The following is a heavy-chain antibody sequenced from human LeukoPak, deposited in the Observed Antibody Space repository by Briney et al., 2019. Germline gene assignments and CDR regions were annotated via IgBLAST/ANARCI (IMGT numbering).Heavy chain of an antibody. D-gene: IGHD2-2*01. CDR3: ARDNKIGYQLGWFDP. V-gene: IGHV3-74*01. Sequence: GGSLRLSCAASGFTFSSYWMHWVRQAPGRGLVWVSRINSDGSSTSYADSVKGRFIISRDDAKNSLFLQMNSLRVEDTAVYYCARDNKIGYQLGWFDPWGQGTLVTVSS. CDR2: INSDGSST. J-gene: IGHJ5*02. CDR1: GFTFSSYW.